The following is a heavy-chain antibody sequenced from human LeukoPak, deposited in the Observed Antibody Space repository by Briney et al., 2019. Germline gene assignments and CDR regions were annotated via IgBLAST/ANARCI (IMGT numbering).Heavy chain of an antibody. J-gene: IGHJ2*01. Sequence: GGSLRLSCAASGFNFSGHNMNWVRQAPGKGLEWISFVSISSGTIYYADSVNGRFRISRDNAKSSLDLEMNSLRAEDTAVYYCAIEVGATAYWYFDLWGRGTLVTVSS. CDR1: GFNFSGHN. V-gene: IGHV3-48*04. D-gene: IGHD1-26*01. CDR2: VSISSGTI. CDR3: AIEVGATAYWYFDL.